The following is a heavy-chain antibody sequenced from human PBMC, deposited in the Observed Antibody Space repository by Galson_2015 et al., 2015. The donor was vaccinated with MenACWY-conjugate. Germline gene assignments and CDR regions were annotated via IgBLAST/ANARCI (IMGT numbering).Heavy chain of an antibody. CDR2: INPSGGST. J-gene: IGHJ6*02. V-gene: IGHV1-46*01. CDR1: GYTFTSYY. D-gene: IGHD3-10*01. Sequence: SVKVSCKASGYTFTSYYMHWVRQAPGQGPEWMGIINPSGGSTSYAQKFQGRVTMTRDTSTSTVYMELSSLRSEDTAVYYCAREYLYRGGGMDVWGQGTTVTVSS. CDR3: AREYLYRGGGMDV.